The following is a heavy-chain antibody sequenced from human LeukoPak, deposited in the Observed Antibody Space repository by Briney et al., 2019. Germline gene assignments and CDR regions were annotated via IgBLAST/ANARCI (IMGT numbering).Heavy chain of an antibody. Sequence: GASVKVSCKASGYTFPGYYMHWVRQATGQGLEWMGWINPNSGGTNYAQKFQGRVTMTRDTSISTAYMELSRLRSDDTAVYYCARGRVINDFWSGYYSDYWGQGTLVTVSS. J-gene: IGHJ4*02. V-gene: IGHV1-2*02. CDR3: ARGRVINDFWSGYYSDY. CDR1: GYTFPGYY. D-gene: IGHD3-3*01. CDR2: INPNSGGT.